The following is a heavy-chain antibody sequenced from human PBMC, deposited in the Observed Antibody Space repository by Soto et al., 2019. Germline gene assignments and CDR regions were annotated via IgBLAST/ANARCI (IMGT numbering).Heavy chain of an antibody. J-gene: IGHJ4*02. CDR3: ASDTPTTGD. CDR2: ISAYNGNT. Sequence: ASVHVSCKASVYTFTSYCISWVRQSPGQGLECMGRISAYNGNTNYAQKLPGRVTITTDTSTSSAYTERKCLRADDTAVYYWASDTPTTGDGGQETLVKVSS. V-gene: IGHV1-18*01. CDR1: VYTFTSYC.